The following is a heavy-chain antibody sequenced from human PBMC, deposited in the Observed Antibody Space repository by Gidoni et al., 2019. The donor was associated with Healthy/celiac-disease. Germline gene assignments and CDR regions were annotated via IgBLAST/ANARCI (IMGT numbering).Heavy chain of an antibody. D-gene: IGHD3-10*01. Sequence: QVQLVQCGAGVKKPGSSVEVSCKAPGRPLISYAIGVVRQAPGQGLEWMGRISPTLGIANCAQKFQGRVTITADKSTSTAYMELSSLRSEDTAVYYCARDLDYYGSRSYHTYYYGMDVWGQGTTVTVSS. CDR3: ARDLDYYGSRSYHTYYYGMDV. V-gene: IGHV1-69*09. J-gene: IGHJ6*02. CDR1: GRPLISYA. CDR2: ISPTLGIA.